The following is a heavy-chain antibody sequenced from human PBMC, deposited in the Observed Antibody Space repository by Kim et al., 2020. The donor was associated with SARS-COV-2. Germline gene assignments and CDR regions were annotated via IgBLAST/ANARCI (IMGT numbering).Heavy chain of an antibody. CDR3: ARIGGYAHGQGPH. CDR1: GLTFSNYY. D-gene: IGHD5-12*01. J-gene: IGHJ1*01. CDR2: ISGDSNTK. V-gene: IGHV3-11*01. Sequence: GGSLRLSCTASGLTFSNYYMSWIRQSPGKGLEWVSFISGDSNTKYYADFVKGRFTISRDNAKNSLSLQMTSLRPDDSAVYYCARIGGYAHGQGPHSGQG.